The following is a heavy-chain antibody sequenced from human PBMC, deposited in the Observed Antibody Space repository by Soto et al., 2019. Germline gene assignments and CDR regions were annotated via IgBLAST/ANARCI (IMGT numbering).Heavy chain of an antibody. CDR1: GYTLTELS. D-gene: IGHD5-12*01. Sequence: ASVKVSCKVSGYTLTELSMHWVRQAPGKGLEWMGGFDPEDGETIYAQKFQGRVTMTEDTSTDTAYMELSSLRSEDTAVYYCATDHPRWIHDAFDIWGQGTMVTVSS. CDR2: FDPEDGET. J-gene: IGHJ3*02. CDR3: ATDHPRWIHDAFDI. V-gene: IGHV1-24*01.